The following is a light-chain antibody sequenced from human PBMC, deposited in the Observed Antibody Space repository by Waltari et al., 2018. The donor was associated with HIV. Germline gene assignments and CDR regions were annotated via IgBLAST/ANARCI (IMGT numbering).Light chain of an antibody. J-gene: IGLJ3*02. CDR2: DAN. Sequence: QSALTQPASVSGSLGQSITISCIRVASYIGYNYFSWHQHHPDRAPNPVIYDANSRPSDIDFRFSGSKSGNTASLTISDLQAEDEADYYCSSYMSGSTLLFGGGTKVTVL. V-gene: IGLV2-14*01. CDR1: ASYIGYNY. CDR3: SSYMSGSTLL.